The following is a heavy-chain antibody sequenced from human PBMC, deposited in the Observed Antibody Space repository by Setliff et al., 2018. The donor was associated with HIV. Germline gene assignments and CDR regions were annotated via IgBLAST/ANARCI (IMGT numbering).Heavy chain of an antibody. J-gene: IGHJ4*02. CDR2: INPNTGDT. Sequence: ASVKVSCKASGGIFSRFAFSWVRQAPGQGLEWMGYINPNTGDTNSAQKFQGRVTMTRDTSISTAYMELSRLRSDDTAVYYCARSTTADWGQGTMVTVSS. CDR1: GGIFSRFA. V-gene: IGHV1-2*02. D-gene: IGHD4-17*01. CDR3: ARSTTAD.